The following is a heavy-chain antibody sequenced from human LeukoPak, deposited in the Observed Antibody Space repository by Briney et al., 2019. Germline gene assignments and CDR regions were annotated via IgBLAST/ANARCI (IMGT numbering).Heavy chain of an antibody. CDR2: ISSSSSTI. V-gene: IGHV3-48*01. CDR1: GFTFSSYS. CDR3: AKGSSTSIRGNWFDP. J-gene: IGHJ5*02. D-gene: IGHD2-2*01. Sequence: PGGSLRLSCAASGFTFSSYSMNWVRQAPGKGLEWVSYISSSSSTIYYADSVKGRFTISRDNSKNTLYLQMNSLRAEDTAVYYCAKGSSTSIRGNWFDPWGQGTLVTVSS.